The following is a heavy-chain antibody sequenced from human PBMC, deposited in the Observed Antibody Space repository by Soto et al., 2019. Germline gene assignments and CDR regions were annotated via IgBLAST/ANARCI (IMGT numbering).Heavy chain of an antibody. CDR3: AKELGYCSSTSCYAGGFDP. CDR2: ISWNSGSI. Sequence: GGSLRLSCAASGFTFDDYAMHWVRQAPGKGLEWVSGISWNSGSIGYADSVKGRFTISRDNAKNSLYLQMNSLRAEDTALYYCAKELGYCSSTSCYAGGFDPWGQGTLVTVSS. J-gene: IGHJ5*02. D-gene: IGHD2-2*01. V-gene: IGHV3-9*01. CDR1: GFTFDDYA.